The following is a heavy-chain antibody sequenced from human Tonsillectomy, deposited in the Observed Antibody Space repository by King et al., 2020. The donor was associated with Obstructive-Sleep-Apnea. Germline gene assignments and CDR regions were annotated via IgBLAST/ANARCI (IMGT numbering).Heavy chain of an antibody. D-gene: IGHD1-1*01. CDR2: IYPSDSDT. V-gene: IGHV5-10-1*01. Sequence: VQLVQSGAEVKKTGESLRISCKGSGYSFTNYWISWVRQMPGKGPEWVGGIYPSDSDTNYSPSFQGHVTISADKSISTAYLQWNSLKASDTAMYYCARLEMGAMAPPLDSWGQGTLVTVSS. CDR1: GYSFTNYW. CDR3: ARLEMGAMAPPLDS. J-gene: IGHJ4*02.